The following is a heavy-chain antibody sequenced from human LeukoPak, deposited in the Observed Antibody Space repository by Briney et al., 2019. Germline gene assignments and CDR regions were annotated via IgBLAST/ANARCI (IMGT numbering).Heavy chain of an antibody. J-gene: IGHJ6*02. CDR2: ISSSSSYI. CDR1: GFTFSSYS. Sequence: PGGSLRLSCAASGFTFSSYSMNWVRQAPGKGLEWVSSISSSSSYIYYADSVKGRFTISRDNAKNSLYLQMNSLRAEDTAVYYCARDGGYCSGGSCYSAGWWYYGMDVWGQGTTVTVSS. V-gene: IGHV3-21*01. D-gene: IGHD2-15*01. CDR3: ARDGGYCSGGSCYSAGWWYYGMDV.